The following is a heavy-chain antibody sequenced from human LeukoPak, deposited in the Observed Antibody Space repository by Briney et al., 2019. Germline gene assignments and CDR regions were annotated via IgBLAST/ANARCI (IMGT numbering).Heavy chain of an antibody. Sequence: SVKVSCKASGGTFSSYAISWVRQAPGQGLELMGGIIPIFGTANYAQKFQGRVTITTDESTSTAYMELSSLRSEDTAVYYCARVDTAMVTADYWGQGTLVTVSS. J-gene: IGHJ4*02. D-gene: IGHD5-18*01. V-gene: IGHV1-69*05. CDR1: GGTFSSYA. CDR3: ARVDTAMVTADY. CDR2: IIPIFGTA.